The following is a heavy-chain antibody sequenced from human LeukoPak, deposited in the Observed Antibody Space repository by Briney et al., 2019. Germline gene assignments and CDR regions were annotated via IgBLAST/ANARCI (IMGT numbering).Heavy chain of an antibody. CDR2: IIPIFGTT. D-gene: IGHD3-22*01. CDR1: GGTFSNYT. Sequence: ASVKVSCKASGGTFSNYTINWVRQALGQGLEWMGRIIPIFGTTNYAQKFQGRITITTDESTSTAYMELSSLRSEGTAVYYCARGMGLYYDSSGYYGILDYWGQGTLVTVSS. V-gene: IGHV1-69*05. CDR3: ARGMGLYYDSSGYYGILDY. J-gene: IGHJ4*02.